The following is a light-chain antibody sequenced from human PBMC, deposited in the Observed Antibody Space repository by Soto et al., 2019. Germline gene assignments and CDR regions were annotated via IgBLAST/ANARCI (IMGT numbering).Light chain of an antibody. J-gene: IGKJ5*01. Sequence: NLTTQSPSSLYVSLAKIVTITFGASQSISNYLNWFQHKPGRAPKLLIHPASTLRSGVPSRFSGSGSGTDFTLTISRLQREDFATYYCQQCYTRRSNFGHGARPDI. CDR1: QSISNY. V-gene: IGKV1-39*01. CDR2: PAS. CDR3: QQCYTRRSN.